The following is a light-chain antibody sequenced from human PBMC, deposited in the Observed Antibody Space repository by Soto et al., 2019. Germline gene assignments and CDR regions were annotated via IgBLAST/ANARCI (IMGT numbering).Light chain of an antibody. V-gene: IGKV3-20*01. CDR3: QQYGSSPPMYT. J-gene: IGKJ2*01. CDR2: GAS. Sequence: EIVLTQSPGTLSLSPGERATLSCRASQSVISSYIAWYQQKPGQAPRLLIYGASSRATGIPDRFSGSGSGTDFTITISRLEPEDFAVYYCQQYGSSPPMYTFGQGTRLEIK. CDR1: QSVISSY.